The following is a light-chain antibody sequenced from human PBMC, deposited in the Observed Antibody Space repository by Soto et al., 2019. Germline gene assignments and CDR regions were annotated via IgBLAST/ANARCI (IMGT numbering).Light chain of an antibody. CDR3: QQYRSSMVT. J-gene: IGKJ4*01. CDR1: QSVGTNS. Sequence: EIVLTQSPDTLSLSPGERATLSCRASQSVGTNSLAWYQQRPGQAPRPLIYGASRGATGTPDRFSGSGSGTDFTLDINRLEPENFAVYYCQQYRSSMVTFGGAAKGDIK. V-gene: IGKV3-20*01. CDR2: GAS.